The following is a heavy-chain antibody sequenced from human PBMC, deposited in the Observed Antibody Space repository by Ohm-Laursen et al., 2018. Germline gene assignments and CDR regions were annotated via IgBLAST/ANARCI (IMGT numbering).Heavy chain of an antibody. CDR1: GGSISTYY. Sequence: TLSLTCTVSGGSISTYYWTWIRQPPGKGLEWIGYIYYSGSTNYNPSLKSRVSISVDTSKNQFSLKLSSVTAADTAVYYCARGAGSGSYQYYYGMDVWGQGTTVTVSS. J-gene: IGHJ6*02. D-gene: IGHD3-10*01. CDR2: IYYSGST. V-gene: IGHV4-59*01. CDR3: ARGAGSGSYQYYYGMDV.